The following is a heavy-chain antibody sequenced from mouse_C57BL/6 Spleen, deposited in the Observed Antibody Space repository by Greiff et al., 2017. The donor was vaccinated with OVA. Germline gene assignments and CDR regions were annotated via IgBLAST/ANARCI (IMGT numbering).Heavy chain of an antibody. CDR2: IYPGDGDT. Sequence: QVQLQQSGAELVKPGASVKISCKASGYAFSSYWMNWVKQRPGKGLEWIGQIYPGDGDTNYNGKFKGKATLTADLSSSAAYMQLSSLTSEDSAVYFCARWDKGVWYAMDYWGQGTSVTVSS. CDR1: GYAFSSYW. V-gene: IGHV1-80*01. D-gene: IGHD2-10*02. CDR3: ARWDKGVWYAMDY. J-gene: IGHJ4*01.